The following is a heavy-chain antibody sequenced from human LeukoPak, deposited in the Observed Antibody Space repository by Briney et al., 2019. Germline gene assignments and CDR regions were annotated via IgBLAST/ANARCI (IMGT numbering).Heavy chain of an antibody. J-gene: IGHJ4*02. V-gene: IGHV3-53*01. CDR1: TDSISSYY. CDR3: AREVVRGVIDY. D-gene: IGHD3-10*01. Sequence: ETLSLTCTVSTDSISSYYWSWLRQPAGKGLEWVSVIYSGGSTYYSDSVKGRFTISRDNSKNTLYLQMNSLRAEDTAVYYCAREVVRGVIDYWGQGTLVTVSS. CDR2: IYSGGST.